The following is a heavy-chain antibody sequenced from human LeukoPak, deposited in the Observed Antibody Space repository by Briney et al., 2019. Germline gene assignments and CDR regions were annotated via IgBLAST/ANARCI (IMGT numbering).Heavy chain of an antibody. V-gene: IGHV4-34*01. CDR2: INHSGST. CDR3: ARGLGIANGTLTGFDP. D-gene: IGHD2-21*01. J-gene: IGHJ5*02. CDR1: GGSFSGYY. Sequence: SETLSLTCAVYGGSFSGYYWSWIRQPPGKGLEWIGEINHSGSTNYNPSLKSRVTISVDTSKNQFSLKLSSVTAADTAVYYCARGLGIANGTLTGFDPWGQGTLVTVSS.